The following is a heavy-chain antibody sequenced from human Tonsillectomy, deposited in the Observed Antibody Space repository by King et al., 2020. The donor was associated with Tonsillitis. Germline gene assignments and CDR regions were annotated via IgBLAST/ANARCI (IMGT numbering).Heavy chain of an antibody. V-gene: IGHV1-18*04. CDR3: AGDGADYGDFLGFDY. J-gene: IGHJ4*02. Sequence: VQLVESGAEVRKPGASVKVSCKASGYTFTSNGISWVRQAPGQGLEWMGWSSTYNGNTNYAKKLQGRVTMTTDTSASTAYMELRSLRSDDTAVYYCAGDGADYGDFLGFDYWGQGTLVTVSS. CDR1: GYTFTSNG. CDR2: SSTYNGNT. D-gene: IGHD4-17*01.